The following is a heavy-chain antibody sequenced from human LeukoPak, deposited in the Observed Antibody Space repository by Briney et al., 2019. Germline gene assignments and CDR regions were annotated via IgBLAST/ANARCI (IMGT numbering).Heavy chain of an antibody. J-gene: IGHJ4*02. D-gene: IGHD3-10*01. CDR1: GGSITSYY. CDR2: IYTSGST. CDR3: ERLRGSPQYYFDY. Sequence: PSGTLSLTCAVSGGSITSYYWSWLRQPPGKGLEWIGYIYTSGSTKYNPSLMSGVTISMDTSKKQFSLKRSSVTAADTSVYHCERLRGSPQYYFDYWGQGTLVTVSS. V-gene: IGHV4-4*09.